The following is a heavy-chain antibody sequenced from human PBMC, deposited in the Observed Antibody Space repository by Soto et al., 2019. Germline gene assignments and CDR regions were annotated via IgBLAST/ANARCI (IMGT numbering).Heavy chain of an antibody. Sequence: EVQLVESGGDLVQPGGSLRLSCAASGFSFGSSWMTWVRQAPGKGLEWVANIKKDGSKIIYLDSVRGRFTVSRDNAKNSLYLEMNRLRSEDTALYYCARDVSPGSSSLYLDGFDIWGQGTMVTVSS. D-gene: IGHD6-13*01. V-gene: IGHV3-7*05. J-gene: IGHJ3*02. CDR2: IKKDGSKI. CDR3: ARDVSPGSSSLYLDGFDI. CDR1: GFSFGSSW.